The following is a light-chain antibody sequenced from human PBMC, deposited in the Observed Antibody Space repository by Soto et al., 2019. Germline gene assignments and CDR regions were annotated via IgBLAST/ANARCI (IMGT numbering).Light chain of an antibody. Sequence: DVVMTQSPLSLPVTLGQAASISCRSSQGLVYGDGHTYMHWFQQRPGQSPRRLIYKVSNRDSGVRDRFSGSASGTNFSLKISRVEAEDVGVYYCMQGTHWPPTFGGGTKVDIK. J-gene: IGKJ4*01. CDR2: KVS. CDR1: QGLVYGDGHTY. CDR3: MQGTHWPPT. V-gene: IGKV2-30*01.